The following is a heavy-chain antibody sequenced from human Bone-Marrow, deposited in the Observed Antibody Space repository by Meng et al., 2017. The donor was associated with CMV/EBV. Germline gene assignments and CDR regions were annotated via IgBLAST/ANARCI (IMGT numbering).Heavy chain of an antibody. D-gene: IGHD2-2*03. CDR3: ARALDIVVVPSRLGLDY. J-gene: IGHJ4*02. CDR2: ISSSGSTI. Sequence: GESLKISCAASGFTFSSYEMNWVRQAPGKGLEWVSYISSSGSTIYYADSVKGRFTISRDNAKNSLYLQMNSLRAEDTDVYYCARALDIVVVPSRLGLDYWGQGTLVTVSS. V-gene: IGHV3-48*03. CDR1: GFTFSSYE.